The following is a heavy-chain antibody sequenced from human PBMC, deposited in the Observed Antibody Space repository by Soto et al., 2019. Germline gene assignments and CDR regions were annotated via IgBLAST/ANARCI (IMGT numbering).Heavy chain of an antibody. CDR2: ISAYTGNS. J-gene: IGHJ4*02. D-gene: IGHD1-1*01. CDR3: ARVDNWNPREVEGDFDY. V-gene: IGHV1-18*01. Sequence: QVQLVQSGAEVKKPGASVKVSCKASGYTFTSYGISWVRQAPGQGLEWMGWISAYTGNSNYAQKLQGRVTMTTDTYTSPAYMALRSPRSDATALYYGARVDNWNPREVEGDFDYRGQGTLVTVSS. CDR1: GYTFTSYG.